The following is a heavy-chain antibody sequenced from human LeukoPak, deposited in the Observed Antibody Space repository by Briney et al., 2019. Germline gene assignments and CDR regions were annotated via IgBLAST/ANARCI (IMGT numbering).Heavy chain of an antibody. Sequence: PGGSLRLSCAASGFNFSSYWMSWVRQAPGKGLEWVANIKQDGSEKYYVDSVKGRFTISRDNAKNSLYLQMNSLRAEDTAVYYCARMKDGYNGYYFDYWGQGTLVTVAS. V-gene: IGHV3-7*01. CDR1: GFNFSSYW. CDR3: ARMKDGYNGYYFDY. D-gene: IGHD5-24*01. CDR2: IKQDGSEK. J-gene: IGHJ4*02.